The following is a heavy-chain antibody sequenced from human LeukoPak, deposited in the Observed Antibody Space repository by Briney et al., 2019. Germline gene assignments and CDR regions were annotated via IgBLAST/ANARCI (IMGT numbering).Heavy chain of an antibody. V-gene: IGHV4-39*01. CDR3: ARQGGSPDWFDP. J-gene: IGHJ5*02. Sequence: PSETLSLTCPVSGGSISSSAYYWGWIRQRPGKGLEWIGSLYYSGRTYYNPSLKSRVTISVDTSKKQLSLKLTSVTAADTAVYYCARQGGSPDWFDPWGQGTLVTVSS. CDR2: LYYSGRT. CDR1: GGSISSSAYY. D-gene: IGHD1-26*01.